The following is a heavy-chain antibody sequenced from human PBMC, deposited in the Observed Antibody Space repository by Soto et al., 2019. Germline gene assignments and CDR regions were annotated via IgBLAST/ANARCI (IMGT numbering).Heavy chain of an antibody. Sequence: PWGSLRLSCAASGITFIYAWMDWVRQAPGKRLEWVGRIKSQASGGTIDYAAPVKGRFTISRDDSKNTVYLQMDSLKTEDTAVYYCTHLLSLAHPYSYLWGQGT. CDR3: THLLSLAHPYSYL. CDR2: IKSQASGGTI. J-gene: IGHJ4*02. D-gene: IGHD2-21*01. CDR1: GITFIYAW. V-gene: IGHV3-15*07.